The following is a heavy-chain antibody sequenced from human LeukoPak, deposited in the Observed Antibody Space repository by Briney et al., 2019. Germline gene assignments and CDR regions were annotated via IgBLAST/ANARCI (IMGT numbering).Heavy chain of an antibody. CDR2: IGGDGGEK. Sequence: GGSLRLSCVGSGFAFGDFAMSWVRQSPGAGPECVSVIGGDGGEKYYADFVKGRFTISRDNSENTMYLQMSSLRAEDTAVYYCAKDYFRRNGVYNAFDLWGHGTTVTVS. D-gene: IGHD3-9*01. CDR1: GFAFGDFA. CDR3: AKDYFRRNGVYNAFDL. J-gene: IGHJ3*01. V-gene: IGHV3-23*01.